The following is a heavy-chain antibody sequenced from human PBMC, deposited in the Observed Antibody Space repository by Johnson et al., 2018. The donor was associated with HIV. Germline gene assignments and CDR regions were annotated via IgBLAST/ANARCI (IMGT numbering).Heavy chain of an antibody. D-gene: IGHD6-13*01. CDR1: GFMFSYYA. Sequence: QVQLVESGGGVVQPGRSLRLSCAASGFMFSYYAMHWVRQAPGKGLEWVAVMSHDGTNKYYVDSVKGRFAISRANSKNTLFLQMNSLRAEDTAVYYCAREGAAAGPTDAFDIWGQGTMVTVSS. J-gene: IGHJ3*02. CDR2: MSHDGTNK. CDR3: AREGAAAGPTDAFDI. V-gene: IGHV3-30*09.